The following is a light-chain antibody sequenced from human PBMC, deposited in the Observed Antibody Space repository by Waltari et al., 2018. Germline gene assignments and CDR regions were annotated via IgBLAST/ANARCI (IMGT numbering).Light chain of an antibody. Sequence: SYELTQPPSVSVSPGQTASITCSGPASSTQYAYWYHQKSGQAPVLVIFEDSKRPSGIPERISGASSGTMATLTLSGAQLEDEGDYYCLSPDSSGTYVVFGGGTKLTVL. J-gene: IGLJ2*01. CDR2: EDS. CDR3: LSPDSSGTYVV. V-gene: IGLV3-10*01. CDR1: ASSTQY.